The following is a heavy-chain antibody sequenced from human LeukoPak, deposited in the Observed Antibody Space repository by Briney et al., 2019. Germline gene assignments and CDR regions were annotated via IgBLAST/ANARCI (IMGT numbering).Heavy chain of an antibody. Sequence: GGSLRLSCAVSGFTFSSYAMSWVRQAPGKGLEWVSVISGSGGSTYYADSVKGRFSISRDNSKKTLYLQMNSLRAEDTAVYYCANGLEQLAYSKDYWGQGTLVTVSS. CDR1: GFTFSSYA. J-gene: IGHJ4*02. D-gene: IGHD6-6*01. V-gene: IGHV3-23*01. CDR2: ISGSGGST. CDR3: ANGLEQLAYSKDY.